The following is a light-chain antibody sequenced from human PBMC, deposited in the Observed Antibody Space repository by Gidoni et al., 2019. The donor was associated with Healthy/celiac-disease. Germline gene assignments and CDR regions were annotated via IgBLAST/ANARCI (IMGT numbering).Light chain of an antibody. CDR3: QQSYSTHLT. CDR2: AAS. Sequence: DIQMTKSPSSLSSSVGDRVTITCRASQSISIYLNWYQQKPVKAPNLLIYAASSLQSGVPSRFSGSGSGTDFTLTISSLEHEDFATYYCQQSYSTHLTFGGGTKVEIK. CDR1: QSISIY. J-gene: IGKJ4*01. V-gene: IGKV1-39*01.